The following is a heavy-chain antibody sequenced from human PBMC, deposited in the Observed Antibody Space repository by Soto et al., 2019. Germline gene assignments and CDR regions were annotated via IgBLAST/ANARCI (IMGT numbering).Heavy chain of an antibody. CDR3: ARRNSGYGYFDY. Sequence: QLQLQESGPGLVKPSETLSLTCSVSGGCISSSSYFWGWIRQPPGKGLEWIANIYYSGSTYYNPSLKSRVTISVDTSKNQFSLKLSSVTAADTAVYYCARRNSGYGYFDYWGQGTLVTVSS. CDR1: GGCISSSSYF. V-gene: IGHV4-39*01. J-gene: IGHJ4*02. CDR2: IYYSGST. D-gene: IGHD3-22*01.